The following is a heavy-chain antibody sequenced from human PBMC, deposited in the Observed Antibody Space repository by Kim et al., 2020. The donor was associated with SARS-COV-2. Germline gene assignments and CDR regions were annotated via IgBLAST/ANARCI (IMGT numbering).Heavy chain of an antibody. J-gene: IGHJ4*02. V-gene: IGHV1-46*01. CDR1: GYTFTSYY. Sequence: ASVKVSCKASGYTFTSYYMHWVRQARGQGLEWMGIINPSGGSTSYAQKFQGRVTMTRDTSTSTVYMELSSLRSEDTAVYYCARDAPLYYDSSGYYPFDYWGQGTLVTVSS. D-gene: IGHD3-22*01. CDR2: INPSGGST. CDR3: ARDAPLYYDSSGYYPFDY.